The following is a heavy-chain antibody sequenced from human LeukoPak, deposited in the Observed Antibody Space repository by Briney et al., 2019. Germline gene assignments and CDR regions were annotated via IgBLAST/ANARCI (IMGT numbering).Heavy chain of an antibody. Sequence: QSGGSLSLSCAASGFTFSSYAMSWVRQAPGKGLEWVSAISGSGGSTYYADSVKGRFTISRDNSKNTLYLQMNSLRAEDTAVYYCAKWAAVAGTYFDYWGQGTLVTVSS. J-gene: IGHJ4*02. D-gene: IGHD6-19*01. CDR2: ISGSGGST. V-gene: IGHV3-23*01. CDR1: GFTFSSYA. CDR3: AKWAAVAGTYFDY.